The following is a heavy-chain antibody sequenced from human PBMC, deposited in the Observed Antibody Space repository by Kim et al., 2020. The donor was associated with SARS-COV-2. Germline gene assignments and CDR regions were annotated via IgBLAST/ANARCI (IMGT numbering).Heavy chain of an antibody. Sequence: SETLSLTCAVYGGSFSDFYWSWIRQPPGKGPEWIGEINHSGSANYNPSLKTRVTISVDTSKNQFSLRLSTVTAADTAVYYCAGGGYCSGSSCHSRVGFDTWGQGTTVTVSS. J-gene: IGHJ3*02. V-gene: IGHV4-34*01. CDR3: AGGGYCSGSSCHSRVGFDT. CDR2: INHSGSA. D-gene: IGHD2-2*01. CDR1: GGSFSDFY.